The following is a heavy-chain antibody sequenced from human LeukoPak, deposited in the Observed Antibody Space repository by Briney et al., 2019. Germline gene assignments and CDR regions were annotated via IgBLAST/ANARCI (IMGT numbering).Heavy chain of an antibody. CDR3: AKDAQRGFDFSNSLES. CDR1: GFTFSHYG. J-gene: IGHJ4*02. CDR2: IWSDGTDK. Sequence: PGGPLRLSCATSGFTFSHYGMHWVRQAPGKGLEWVAVIWSDGTDKYYGDSVKGRFTISRDNSKKTVYLQMNSLRVEDTAVYYCAKDAQRGFDFSNSLESWGQGTLVTVSS. D-gene: IGHD4-11*01. V-gene: IGHV3-33*06.